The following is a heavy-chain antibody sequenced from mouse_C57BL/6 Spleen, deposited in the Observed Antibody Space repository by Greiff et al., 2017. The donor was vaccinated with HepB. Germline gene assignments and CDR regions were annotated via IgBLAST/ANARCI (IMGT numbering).Heavy chain of an antibody. CDR1: GYTFTSYW. CDR2: IYPGSGST. CDR3: ARGGLLRHSYWYFDV. D-gene: IGHD1-2*01. V-gene: IGHV1-55*01. J-gene: IGHJ1*03. Sequence: QVQLQQPGAELVKPGASVKMSCKASGYTFTSYWITWVKQRPGQGLEWIGDIYPGSGSTNYNEKFKSKATLTVDTSSSTAYMQLSSLTSEDSAVYYCARGGLLRHSYWYFDVWGTGTTVTVSS.